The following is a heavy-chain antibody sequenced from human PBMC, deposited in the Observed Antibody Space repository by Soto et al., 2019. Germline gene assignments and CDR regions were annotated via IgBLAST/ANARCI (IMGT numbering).Heavy chain of an antibody. CDR1: GGSISSGGYY. V-gene: IGHV4-31*03. D-gene: IGHD3-22*01. J-gene: IGHJ3*02. Sequence: SETLSLTCTVSGGSISSGGYYWSWIRQHPGKGLEWIGYIYYSGSTYYNPSLKSRVTISVDTSKNQFSLKLSSVTAADTAVYYCAREPMIVVVIQRGAFDIWGQGTMVNVSS. CDR3: AREPMIVVVIQRGAFDI. CDR2: IYYSGST.